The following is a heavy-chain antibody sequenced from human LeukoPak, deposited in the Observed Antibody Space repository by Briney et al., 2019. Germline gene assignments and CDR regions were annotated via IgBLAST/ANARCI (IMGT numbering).Heavy chain of an antibody. CDR1: GYTFTAYY. CDR2: IHPKSGGT. CDR3: ASDREYCSSSSCYASYRFDY. Sequence: RASVKVSCKASGYTFTAYYMHWVRQAPGQGLEWMGWIHPKSGGTNYAQKFQGRVTMTRDTSISTAYKEVSSLRSDATAVYFCASDREYCSSSSCYASYRFDYWGQGTLVTVSS. J-gene: IGHJ4*02. D-gene: IGHD2-2*01. V-gene: IGHV1-2*02.